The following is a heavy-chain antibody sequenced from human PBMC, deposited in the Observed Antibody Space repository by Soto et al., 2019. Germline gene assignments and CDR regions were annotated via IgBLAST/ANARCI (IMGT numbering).Heavy chain of an antibody. Sequence: PSETLSLTCAVYGGSFSGYYWSWIRQPPGKGLERIGEINHSGSTNYNPSLKSRVTISVDTSKNQFSLKLSSVTAADTAVYYCARGRGDYIWGSYRYLDYWGQGTLVTVSS. V-gene: IGHV4-34*01. CDR2: INHSGST. CDR1: GGSFSGYY. CDR3: ARGRGDYIWGSYRYLDY. J-gene: IGHJ4*02. D-gene: IGHD3-16*02.